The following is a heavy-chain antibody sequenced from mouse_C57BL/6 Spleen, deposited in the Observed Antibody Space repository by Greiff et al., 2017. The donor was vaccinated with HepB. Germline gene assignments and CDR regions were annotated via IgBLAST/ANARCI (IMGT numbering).Heavy chain of an antibody. CDR3: ARGASTLVAPPMAMDY. J-gene: IGHJ4*01. D-gene: IGHD1-1*01. V-gene: IGHV5-17*01. Sequence: DVMLVASGGGLVKPGGSLKLSCAASGFTFSDYGMHWVRQAPEKGLEWVAYISSGSSTIYYADTVKGRFTISRDNAKNTLFLQMTSLRSEDTAIYYCARGASTLVAPPMAMDYWGQGTSVTVSS. CDR1: GFTFSDYG. CDR2: ISSGSSTI.